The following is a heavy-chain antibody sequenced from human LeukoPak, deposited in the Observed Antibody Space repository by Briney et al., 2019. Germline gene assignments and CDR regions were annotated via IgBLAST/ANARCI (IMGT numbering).Heavy chain of an antibody. CDR2: IYYSGST. CDR3: ARDVPTPYGGYVDY. J-gene: IGHJ4*02. D-gene: IGHD4/OR15-4a*01. V-gene: IGHV4-59*12. Sequence: PSETLSLTCTVSGGSISSYYWSWIRQPPGKGLEWIGYIYYSGSTNYNPSLKSRASISVDTSKNQFSLKLSSVTAADTAVYYCARDVPTPYGGYVDYWGQGTLVTVSS. CDR1: GGSISSYY.